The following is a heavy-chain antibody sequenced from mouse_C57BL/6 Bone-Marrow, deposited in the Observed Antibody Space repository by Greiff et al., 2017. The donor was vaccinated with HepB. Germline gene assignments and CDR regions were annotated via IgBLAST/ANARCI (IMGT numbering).Heavy chain of an antibody. J-gene: IGHJ1*03. Sequence: QVQLQQSGPGLVQPSQSLSITCTVSGFSLTSYGVHWVRQSPGKGLEWLGVIWSGGSTDYNAAFISRLSISKDNSKSQVFFKMNSLQADDTAIYYCARNYPRGYYGSSYWYFDVWGTGTTVTVSS. CDR1: GFSLTSYG. CDR2: IWSGGST. CDR3: ARNYPRGYYGSSYWYFDV. D-gene: IGHD1-1*01. V-gene: IGHV2-2*01.